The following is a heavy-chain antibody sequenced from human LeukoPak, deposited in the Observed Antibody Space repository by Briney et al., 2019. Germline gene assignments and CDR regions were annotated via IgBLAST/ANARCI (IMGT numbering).Heavy chain of an antibody. J-gene: IGHJ5*02. Sequence: PGRSLRLSCAASGFTFSSYGMHWVRQAPGKGLEWVAVISYDGSNKYYADSVKGRFTISRDNSKNTLYLQMNSLRAEDTAVYYCAKDRDYYDSSGYYNWFDPWGQGTLVTVSS. CDR2: ISYDGSNK. V-gene: IGHV3-30*18. CDR1: GFTFSSYG. D-gene: IGHD3-22*01. CDR3: AKDRDYYDSSGYYNWFDP.